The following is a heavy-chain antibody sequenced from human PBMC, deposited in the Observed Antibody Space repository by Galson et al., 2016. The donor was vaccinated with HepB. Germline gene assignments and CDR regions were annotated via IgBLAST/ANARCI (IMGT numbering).Heavy chain of an antibody. D-gene: IGHD2-8*01. Sequence: SSSSYTNSADSVKGRFTISRDNAKNSLFLRMTSLRVEDTAIYYCARHMQVNGDAFDIWGQGTMVTVSS. CDR3: ARHMQVNGDAFDI. J-gene: IGHJ3*02. V-gene: IGHV3-11*06. CDR2: SSSSYT.